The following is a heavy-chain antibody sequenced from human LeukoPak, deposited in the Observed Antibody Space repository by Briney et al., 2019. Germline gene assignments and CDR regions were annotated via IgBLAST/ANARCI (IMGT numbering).Heavy chain of an antibody. CDR1: GFTFSSYW. J-gene: IGHJ4*02. V-gene: IGHV3-74*01. D-gene: IGHD5/OR15-5a*01. Sequence: GGSLRLSCAASGFTFSSYWMTWVRQAPGKGLVWVSRIRGDGSLTNYAGSVKGRFTISRDNSKNTLFLQMNSLGPEDTGVYYCARGEISVSTFTFWGQGTLVTVSS. CDR3: ARGEISVSTFTF. CDR2: IRGDGSLT.